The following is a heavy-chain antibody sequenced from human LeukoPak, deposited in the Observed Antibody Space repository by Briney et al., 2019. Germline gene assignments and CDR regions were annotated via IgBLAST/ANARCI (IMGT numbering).Heavy chain of an antibody. D-gene: IGHD3-22*01. Sequence: GGSLRLSCAASGFTFSSYAMSWVRQAPGKGLEWVSSISGSGGTTYYADSVKGRFTISRDNSKNTLYLQMNSLRAEDTAVYYWAKGITMIVVVIRTGFDYWGQGTLVTVSS. V-gene: IGHV3-23*01. CDR2: ISGSGGTT. CDR3: AKGITMIVVVIRTGFDY. J-gene: IGHJ4*02. CDR1: GFTFSSYA.